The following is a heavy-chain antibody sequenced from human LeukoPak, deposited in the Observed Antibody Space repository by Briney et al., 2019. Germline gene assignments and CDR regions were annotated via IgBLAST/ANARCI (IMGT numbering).Heavy chain of an antibody. V-gene: IGHV4-34*01. J-gene: IGHJ4*02. CDR1: GGSFSGYY. CDR2: INHSGST. Sequence: SETLSLTCAVYGGSFSGYYWSWIRQPPGEGLEWIGEINHSGSTNYNPSLKSRVTISVDTSKNQFSLKLSSVTAADTAVYYCARRRSKVYDFWSGYYADWGQGTLVTVSS. CDR3: ARRRSKVYDFWSGYYAD. D-gene: IGHD3-3*01.